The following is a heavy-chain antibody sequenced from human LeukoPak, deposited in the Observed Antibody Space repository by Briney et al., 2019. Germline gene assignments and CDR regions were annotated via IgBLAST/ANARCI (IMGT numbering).Heavy chain of an antibody. CDR3: AKDRGGNGYYDY. D-gene: IGHD3-22*01. V-gene: IGHV3-30*18. CDR1: GFTFSSYG. J-gene: IGHJ4*02. Sequence: PGGSLRLSCPASGFTFSSYGMHWVRQAPGKGLEWVAVISYDGSNKYYADSVKGRFTISRDNSKTTFYLQMSSLRAEDTAVYYCAKDRGGNGYYDYWGQGTLVTVSS. CDR2: ISYDGSNK.